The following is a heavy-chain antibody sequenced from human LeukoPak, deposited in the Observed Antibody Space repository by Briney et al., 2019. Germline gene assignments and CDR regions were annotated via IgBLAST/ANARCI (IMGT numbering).Heavy chain of an antibody. CDR1: GYTFTSYG. CDR2: ISAYNGNT. CDR3: ARVPPRWYYDSSGYKPFDP. J-gene: IGHJ5*02. D-gene: IGHD3-22*01. V-gene: IGHV1-18*01. Sequence: ASVKVSCKASGYTFTSYGISWVRQAPGQGLEWMGWISAYNGNTNYAQKLQGRVTMTTDTSTSTAYMELRSLRSDDTAVYYCARVPPRWYYDSSGYKPFDPWGPGTLVSVSS.